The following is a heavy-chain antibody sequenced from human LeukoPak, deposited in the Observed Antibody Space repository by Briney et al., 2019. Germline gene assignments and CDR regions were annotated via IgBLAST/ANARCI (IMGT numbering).Heavy chain of an antibody. D-gene: IGHD3-10*01. Sequence: ASVKVSCKASGYTFTGYYMHWGRQAPGQGREGRGWINPNSGGTNYAQKFQGSVTMTRDTSISTAYMELSRLRSDDTAVYYCARDLGWGSYYRGTDYWGQGTLVTVSS. V-gene: IGHV1-2*02. CDR3: ARDLGWGSYYRGTDY. CDR2: INPNSGGT. J-gene: IGHJ4*02. CDR1: GYTFTGYY.